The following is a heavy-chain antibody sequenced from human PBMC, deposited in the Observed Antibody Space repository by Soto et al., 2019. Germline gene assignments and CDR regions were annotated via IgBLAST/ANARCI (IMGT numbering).Heavy chain of an antibody. CDR3: ARGIAYVYYGWPIDY. J-gene: IGHJ4*02. CDR2: IIPIFGTA. Sequence: QVQLVQSGAEVKKPGSSVKVSCKASGGTFSSYAISWVRQAPGQGLEWMGGIIPIFGTANYAQKFEGRVTITADESQSPAYRELSSLRSEDRAVYYWARGIAYVYYGWPIDYGGQGTLVTVSS. D-gene: IGHD3-10*01. CDR1: GGTFSSYA. V-gene: IGHV1-69*01.